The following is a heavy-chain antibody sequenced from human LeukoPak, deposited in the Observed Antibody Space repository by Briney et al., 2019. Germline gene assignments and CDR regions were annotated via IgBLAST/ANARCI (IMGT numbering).Heavy chain of an antibody. J-gene: IGHJ5*02. CDR1: GYTFTSYG. V-gene: IGHV1-18*01. D-gene: IGHD3-10*01. Sequence: ASVKVSCKASGYTFTSYGISWVRQAPGQGLEWMGWISAYNGNTNYAQKLQGRVTMTTDTSTSTAYMELRSLRSDDTAVYYCARDCTAVTMVRGVTSRWFDPWGQGTLVTVSS. CDR3: ARDCTAVTMVRGVTSRWFDP. CDR2: ISAYNGNT.